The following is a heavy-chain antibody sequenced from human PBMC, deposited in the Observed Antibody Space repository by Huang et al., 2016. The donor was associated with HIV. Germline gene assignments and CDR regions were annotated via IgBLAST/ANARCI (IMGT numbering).Heavy chain of an antibody. CDR1: GGFFAYYH. J-gene: IGHJ4*02. CDR2: FTFELTRITT. V-gene: IGHV4-34*01. Sequence: QVRLHQWGAGLLKPSETLSLTCAIYGGFFAYYHWTWIRQSPAMQLEWIGQFTFELTRITTTYNPSFGSRLTISLNTDHNHFSVKFMAKTSADPAIYFCARKKGDVCSADLGGFDFWGQGTQVTVSS. D-gene: IGHD3-16*01. CDR3: ARKKGDVCSADLGGFDF.